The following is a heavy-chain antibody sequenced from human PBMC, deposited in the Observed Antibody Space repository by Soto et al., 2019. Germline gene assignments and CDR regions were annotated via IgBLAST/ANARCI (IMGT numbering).Heavy chain of an antibody. CDR2: ITSTGSST. V-gene: IGHV3-23*01. CDR3: AKELDGYIVSSFDY. J-gene: IGHJ4*02. Sequence: GGSLRLSCAASGFFFSDYAMTWVRQAPGKGLEWVSAITSTGSSTYFADSVKGRITISRDNSKNTLSLQMDSLRAEDTAIFYCAKELDGYIVSSFDYRAQRVPVTVSS. CDR1: GFFFSDYA. D-gene: IGHD6-25*01.